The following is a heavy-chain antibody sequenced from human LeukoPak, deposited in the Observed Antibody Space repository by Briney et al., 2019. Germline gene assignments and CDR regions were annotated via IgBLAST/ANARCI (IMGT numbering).Heavy chain of an antibody. CDR1: GYTFTSYG. Sequence: ASVKVSCKASGYTFTSYGISWVRQAPGQRLEWMGWINAGNGNTKYSQKFQGRVTITRDTSASTAYMELSSLRSEDTAVYYCFVVVVAAYFNWFDPWGQGTLVTVSS. CDR2: INAGNGNT. D-gene: IGHD2-15*01. J-gene: IGHJ5*02. V-gene: IGHV1-3*01. CDR3: FVVVVAAYFNWFDP.